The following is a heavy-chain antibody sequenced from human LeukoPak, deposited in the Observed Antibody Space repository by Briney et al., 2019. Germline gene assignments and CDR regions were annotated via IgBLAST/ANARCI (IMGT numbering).Heavy chain of an antibody. Sequence: PSETLSITCTVSGGSISSYYWSWIRQPAGKGLEWIGRIYTSGSTNYNPSLKSRVTMSVDTSKNQFSLKLSSVTAADTAVYYCARDLSGSRNNWFDPWGQGTLVTVSS. V-gene: IGHV4-4*07. D-gene: IGHD3-9*01. CDR2: IYTSGST. CDR1: GGSISSYY. CDR3: ARDLSGSRNNWFDP. J-gene: IGHJ5*02.